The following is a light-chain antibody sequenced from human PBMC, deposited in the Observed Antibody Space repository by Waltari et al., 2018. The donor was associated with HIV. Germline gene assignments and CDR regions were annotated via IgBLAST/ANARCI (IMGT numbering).Light chain of an antibody. CDR2: DAS. CDR1: QSISGA. CDR3: QQGSGWPPAFS. Sequence: EVPLPQSQPTLSLSPGESATLSCRASQSISGAVAWYQQKPGQAPRLLIYDASRRYTGIPVRFRGSGSGTDFTLTISSLEPEDFAIYYCQQGSGWPPAFSFGGGTRVDIK. J-gene: IGKJ4*01. V-gene: IGKV3-11*01.